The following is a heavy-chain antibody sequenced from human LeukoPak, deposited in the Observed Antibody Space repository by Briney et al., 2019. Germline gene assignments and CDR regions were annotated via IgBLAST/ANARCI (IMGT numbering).Heavy chain of an antibody. CDR3: AKTQYSSSWVIDY. D-gene: IGHD6-13*01. CDR1: GFTFSSYG. J-gene: IGHJ4*02. CDR2: ISGSGGST. Sequence: QPGGSLRLSCAASGFTFSSYGMSWVRQAPGKGLEWVSAISGSGGSTYYADSVKGRFTISRDNSKNTLYLQMNSLRAEDTAVYYCAKTQYSSSWVIDYWGQGTLVTVSS. V-gene: IGHV3-23*01.